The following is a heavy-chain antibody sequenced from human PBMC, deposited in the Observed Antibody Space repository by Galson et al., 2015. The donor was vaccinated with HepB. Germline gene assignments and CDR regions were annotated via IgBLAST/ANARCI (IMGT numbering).Heavy chain of an antibody. J-gene: IGHJ4*02. CDR3: ARPYCSGGSCHFDY. D-gene: IGHD2-15*01. V-gene: IGHV3-33*01. Sequence: SLRLSCAASGFTFSSYGMHWVRQAPGKGLEWVALIWYDGSNKYYVDSVKGRFTISRDNSKNTLYLQMNSLRAEDTAVYYCARPYCSGGSCHFDYWGQGTLVTVSS. CDR2: IWYDGSNK. CDR1: GFTFSSYG.